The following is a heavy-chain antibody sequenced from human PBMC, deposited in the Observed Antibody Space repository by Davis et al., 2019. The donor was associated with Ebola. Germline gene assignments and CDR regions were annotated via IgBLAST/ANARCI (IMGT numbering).Heavy chain of an antibody. D-gene: IGHD3-10*01. CDR3: AREGAEVQGVIVTYYYYGMDV. Sequence: MPSETLSLTCTVSGGSISSYYWSWIRQPLGKGLEWIGYIYYSGSTNYNPSLKSRVTISVDTSKNQFSLKLSSVTAADTAVYYCAREGAEVQGVIVTYYYYGMDVWGQGTTVTVSS. V-gene: IGHV4-59*12. CDR2: IYYSGST. CDR1: GGSISSYY. J-gene: IGHJ6*02.